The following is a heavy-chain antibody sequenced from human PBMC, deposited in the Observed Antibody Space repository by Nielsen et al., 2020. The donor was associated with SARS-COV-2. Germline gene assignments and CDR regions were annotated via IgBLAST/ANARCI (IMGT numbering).Heavy chain of an antibody. CDR2: ISAYNGNT. CDR1: GYTFTSYG. Sequence: ASVKVSCKASGYTFTSYGISWVRQAPGQGLEWMGWISAYNGNTKYAQKLQGRVTMTTDTSTSTAYMELRSLRSDDTAVYYCARGAEVAGWGVLDYWGQGTLVTVSS. CDR3: ARGAEVAGWGVLDY. V-gene: IGHV1-18*01. D-gene: IGHD5-12*01. J-gene: IGHJ4*02.